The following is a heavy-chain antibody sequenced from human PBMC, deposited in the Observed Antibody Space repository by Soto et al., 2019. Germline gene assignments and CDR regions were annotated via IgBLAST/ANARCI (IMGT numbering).Heavy chain of an antibody. CDR3: ARGLGQTTVSNWFDP. J-gene: IGHJ5*02. CDR1: GGTFSSYT. CDR2: IIPILGIA. Sequence: SVKVSCKASGGTFSSYTISWVRQAPGQGLEWMGRIIPILGIANYAQKFQGRVTITADKSTSTAYMELSSLRSEDTAVYYCARGLGQTTVSNWFDPWGRGTLVTVSS. V-gene: IGHV1-69*02. D-gene: IGHD4-4*01.